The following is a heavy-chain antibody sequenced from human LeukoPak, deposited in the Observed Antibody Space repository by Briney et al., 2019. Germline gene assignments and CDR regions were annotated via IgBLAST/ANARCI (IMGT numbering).Heavy chain of an antibody. CDR1: QLTFTTYN. J-gene: IGHJ6*02. D-gene: IGHD2-2*01. Sequence: GGSLRLSCAASQLTFTTYNMNWVRQAPGKGLEWVSSISSSSSYIYYADSVKGRFTISRDNAKNSLYLQMNSLRAEDTAVYYCATRNYCSSTSCRSHYYYYGMDVWGQGTTVTVSS. CDR3: ATRNYCSSTSCRSHYYYYGMDV. CDR2: ISSSSSYI. V-gene: IGHV3-21*01.